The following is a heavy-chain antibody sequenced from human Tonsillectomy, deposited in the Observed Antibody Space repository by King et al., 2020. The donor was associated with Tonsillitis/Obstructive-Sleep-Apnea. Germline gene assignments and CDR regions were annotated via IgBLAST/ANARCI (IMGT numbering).Heavy chain of an antibody. CDR1: GGSISSSSYY. J-gene: IGHJ6*03. D-gene: IGHD4-17*01. Sequence: LQLQESGPGLVKPSETLSLTCTVSGGSISSSSYYWGWIRQSPGKGLEWIGSIYYSGSTYYNPALKSRVTIFVDTSKNQFSLKLSSVTAADTAVYFCASSTTVTAYYYYYMDVWGKGTTVSVSS. CDR2: IYYSGST. V-gene: IGHV4-39*01. CDR3: ASSTTVTAYYYYYMDV.